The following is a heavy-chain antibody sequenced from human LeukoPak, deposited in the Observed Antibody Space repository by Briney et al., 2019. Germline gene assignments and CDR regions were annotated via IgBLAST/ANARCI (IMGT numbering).Heavy chain of an antibody. D-gene: IGHD2-8*01. V-gene: IGHV4-59*01. Sequence: SETLSLTCTVSGGSISSYYWSWIRQPPGKGLEWIGYIYYSESTNYNPSLKSRVTISVDTSKNQFSLKLSSVAAADTAVYYCAREGYVIPHDAFDIWGQGTMVTVSS. CDR2: IYYSEST. CDR3: AREGYVIPHDAFDI. J-gene: IGHJ3*02. CDR1: GGSISSYY.